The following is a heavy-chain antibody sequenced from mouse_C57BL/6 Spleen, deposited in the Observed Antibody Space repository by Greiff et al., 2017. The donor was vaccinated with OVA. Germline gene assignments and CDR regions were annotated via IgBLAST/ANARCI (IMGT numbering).Heavy chain of an antibody. CDR2: ILPGSGST. Sequence: QVQLQQSGAELMKPGASVKLSCKATGYTFTGYWIEWVKQRPGHGLEWIGEILPGSGSTNYNVKFKGKATFTADTSSNTAYMQLSSLTTEDSAIYYCARKENYGSSYGDYWGQGTTLTVSS. J-gene: IGHJ2*01. CDR3: ARKENYGSSYGDY. V-gene: IGHV1-9*01. CDR1: GYTFTGYW. D-gene: IGHD1-1*01.